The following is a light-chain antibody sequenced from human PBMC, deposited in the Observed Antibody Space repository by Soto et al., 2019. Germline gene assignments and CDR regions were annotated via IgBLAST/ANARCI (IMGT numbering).Light chain of an antibody. V-gene: IGLV1-44*01. CDR1: RSNIGSNS. Sequence: HSALTQPPSVSGTPGQRVIISCSGSRSNIGSNSVNCYQQLPGTAPKLLIYINDQRPSGVPDRFSGSTSGTSVSLAISGLQSEDEADYYCASWDDRLKGYVFGTGTKVTVL. CDR2: IND. CDR3: ASWDDRLKGYV. J-gene: IGLJ1*01.